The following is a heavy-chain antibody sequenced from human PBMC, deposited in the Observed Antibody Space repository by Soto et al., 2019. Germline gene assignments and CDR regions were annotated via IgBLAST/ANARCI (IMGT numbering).Heavy chain of an antibody. J-gene: IGHJ4*02. D-gene: IGHD3-10*01. CDR3: VRDQGSYYNSYFDY. V-gene: IGHV3-23*01. CDR2: VSASGLNT. CDR1: GFTFSTYA. Sequence: GGSLRLSCAASGFTFSTYAMAWVRQAPGKGLEWVSGVSASGLNTDYADPVKGRFYISRDNSKNTVSLHMNSLRAEDTALYYCVRDQGSYYNSYFDYWGQGTLVTVSS.